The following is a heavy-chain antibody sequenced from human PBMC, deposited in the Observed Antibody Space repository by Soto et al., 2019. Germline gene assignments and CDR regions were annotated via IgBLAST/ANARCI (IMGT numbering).Heavy chain of an antibody. Sequence: SETLSLTCTVSGGSISSSSYYWGWIRQPPGKGLEWIGSIYYSGRSYHNPALKSRVTISVDTSKNQFSLTLTSVTAADTAVYYCASRVEGLYSGNDRYYFDYWGQGTLVTSPQ. D-gene: IGHD5-12*01. CDR3: ASRVEGLYSGNDRYYFDY. V-gene: IGHV4-39*01. J-gene: IGHJ4*02. CDR1: GGSISSSSYY. CDR2: IYYSGRS.